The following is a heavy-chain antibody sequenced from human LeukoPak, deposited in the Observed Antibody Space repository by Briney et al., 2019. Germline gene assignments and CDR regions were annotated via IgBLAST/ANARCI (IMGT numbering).Heavy chain of an antibody. V-gene: IGHV3-23*01. Sequence: GGSLRLSCAASGFTFSSYAMSWVRQAPGKGLEWVSAISGSGGSTYYADSVKGRFTISRDNAKNSLYLQMNSLRAEDTAVYYCAKKGRRYCSSTSCHVDYWGQGTLVTVSS. CDR3: AKKGRRYCSSTSCHVDY. J-gene: IGHJ4*02. CDR1: GFTFSSYA. CDR2: ISGSGGST. D-gene: IGHD2-2*01.